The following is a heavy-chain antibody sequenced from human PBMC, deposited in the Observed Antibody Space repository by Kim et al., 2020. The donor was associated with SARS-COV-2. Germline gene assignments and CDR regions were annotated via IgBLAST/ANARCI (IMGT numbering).Heavy chain of an antibody. CDR2: IYYSGST. D-gene: IGHD1-1*01. J-gene: IGHJ6*02. CDR1: GGSISSYY. CDR3: ARDHGRSTGTTGYYYGMDV. V-gene: IGHV4-59*01. Sequence: SETLSLTCTVSGGSISSYYWSWIRQPPGKGLEWIGYIYYSGSTNYNPSLKSRVTISVDTSKNQFSLKLSSVTAADTAVYYCARDHGRSTGTTGYYYGMDVWGQGTTVTVSS.